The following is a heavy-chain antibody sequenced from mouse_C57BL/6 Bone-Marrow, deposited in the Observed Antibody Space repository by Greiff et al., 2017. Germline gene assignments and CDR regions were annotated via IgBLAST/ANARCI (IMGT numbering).Heavy chain of an antibody. D-gene: IGHD1-1*01. CDR1: GYAFTNYL. V-gene: IGHV1-54*01. CDR2: SNPGSGGT. Sequence: QVQLQQSGAELVRPGTSVKVSCKASGYAFTNYLIEWVKQRPGQGLEWIGVSNPGSGGTNYNEKFKGKATLTADKSSSTAYMQLSSLTSEDSAVYFCAREIYYYGSSFLYWGQGTLVTVSA. CDR3: AREIYYYGSSFLY. J-gene: IGHJ3*01.